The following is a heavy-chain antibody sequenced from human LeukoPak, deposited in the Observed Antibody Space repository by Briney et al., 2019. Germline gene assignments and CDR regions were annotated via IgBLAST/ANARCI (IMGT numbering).Heavy chain of an antibody. J-gene: IGHJ6*01. CDR3: ARQNHMDV. CDR2: INLSGGST. CDR1: GYTFTTYS. V-gene: IGHV1-46*01. Sequence: GASVKVSCKASGYTFTTYSMHWVRQATGQGLEWMAIINLSGGSTDYTQKFQGRVTMTRDTSTSTVYMELSSLRSEDTAVYYCARQNHMDVWGQGTTVTVSS.